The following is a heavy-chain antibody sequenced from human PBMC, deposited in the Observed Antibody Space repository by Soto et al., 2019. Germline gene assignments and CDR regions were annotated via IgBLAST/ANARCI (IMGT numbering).Heavy chain of an antibody. Sequence: QVQLQESGPGLVRPSQTLSLTCTVSGGSISSGGYYWSWIRQHSGKGLEWIGYIYYSGSTDYNPSLKSRVTIPVDTSTKQFSRRLSSVTAADTAVYYCARDRLSYGSGSPYFDYWGQGTLVTVSS. D-gene: IGHD3-10*01. CDR2: IYYSGST. CDR1: GGSISSGGYY. CDR3: ARDRLSYGSGSPYFDY. J-gene: IGHJ4*02. V-gene: IGHV4-31*03.